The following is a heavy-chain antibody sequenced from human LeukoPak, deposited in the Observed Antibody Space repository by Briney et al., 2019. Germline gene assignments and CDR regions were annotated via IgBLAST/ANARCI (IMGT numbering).Heavy chain of an antibody. CDR2: ISAYNDNT. CDR3: ARGYCSSTSCPLGY. Sequence: ASVKVSCKASGYTFTSYGISWVRQAPGQGLEWMGWISAYNDNTNYAQKLQGRVTMTTDTSTSTAYMELRSLRSDDTAVYYCARGYCSSTSCPLGYWGQGTLVTVSS. D-gene: IGHD2-2*01. V-gene: IGHV1-18*01. CDR1: GYTFTSYG. J-gene: IGHJ4*02.